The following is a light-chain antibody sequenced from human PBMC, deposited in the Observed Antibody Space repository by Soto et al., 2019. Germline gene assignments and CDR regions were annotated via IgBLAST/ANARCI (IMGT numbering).Light chain of an antibody. CDR2: GAS. Sequence: IGITQSPSTLSVSPGERATLSCRASQNILSNLAWYQQKPGQAPRLLIYGASTRATGIPARSSGSGSGTEFTLTISSLQSEDFEIYYCQQRSNWPPSITFGQGTRLEIK. J-gene: IGKJ5*01. CDR1: QNILSN. CDR3: QQRSNWPPSIT. V-gene: IGKV3-15*01.